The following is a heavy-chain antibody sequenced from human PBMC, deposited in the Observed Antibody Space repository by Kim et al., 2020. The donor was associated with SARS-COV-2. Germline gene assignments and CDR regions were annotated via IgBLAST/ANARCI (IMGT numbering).Heavy chain of an antibody. CDR1: GYTFTNYD. Sequence: ASVKVSCKASGYTFTNYDINWVRQATGQGPEWMGWLNPELGNSCYAQEFQGRVTMTWNTSISTASMELSSLRSDDTAVYYCARAPKYAKSFWMDVWGQGTTVIVS. CDR3: ARAPKYAKSFWMDV. D-gene: IGHD2-2*01. V-gene: IGHV1-8*01. J-gene: IGHJ6*02. CDR2: LNPELGNS.